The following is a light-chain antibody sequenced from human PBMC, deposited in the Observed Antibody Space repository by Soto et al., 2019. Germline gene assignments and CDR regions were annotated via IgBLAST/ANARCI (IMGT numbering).Light chain of an antibody. CDR3: QQRSNRPLT. J-gene: IGKJ4*01. Sequence: IVMTQSPATLSLSKGERATLSCRASQSVSSYLAWYQQKPGQAPRLLIYDASNRATGILARFSGSGSGTDFTLTISCLEPEDFAVYYCQQRSNRPLTFCGVTKV. V-gene: IGKV3-11*01. CDR2: DAS. CDR1: QSVSSY.